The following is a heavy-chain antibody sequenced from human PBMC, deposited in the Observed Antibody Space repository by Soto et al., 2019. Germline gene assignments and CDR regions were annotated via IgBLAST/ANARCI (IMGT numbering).Heavy chain of an antibody. D-gene: IGHD4-17*01. CDR2: IYPGDSDT. V-gene: IGHV5-51*01. CDR3: TRHRDDYGNLDAFDI. CDR1: GYSFSTYW. J-gene: IGHJ3*02. Sequence: GESLKISCKASGYSFSTYWIGWVRQMPGKGLEWMGIIYPGDSDTKYSPSFRGQVTISADRSITTAYLQWRSLKASDTAMYYCTRHRDDYGNLDAFDIWGQGTMVTVSS.